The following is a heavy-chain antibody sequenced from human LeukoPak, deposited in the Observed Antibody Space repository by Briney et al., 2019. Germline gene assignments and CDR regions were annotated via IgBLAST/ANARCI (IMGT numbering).Heavy chain of an antibody. D-gene: IGHD2-8*01. CDR3: ARGHCTNGVCYDY. CDR1: GYTFTSYD. CDR2: MNPNSGNT. V-gene: IGHV1-8*01. J-gene: IGHJ4*02. Sequence: ASVKVSCKSSGYTFTSYDINWVRQATAQGLEWMGWMNPNSGNTGYAQKFQGRVTMTRNTSISTAYMELRSLRSEDTAVYYCARGHCTNGVCYDYWGQGTLVTVSS.